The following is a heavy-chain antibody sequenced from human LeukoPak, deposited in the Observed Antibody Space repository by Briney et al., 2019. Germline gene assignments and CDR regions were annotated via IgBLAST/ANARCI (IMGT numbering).Heavy chain of an antibody. CDR1: GDSVSNNSVA. CDR2: TYYRSKWYN. Sequence: SQTLSLTCAISGDSVSNNSVAWNWIRHSPSRGLEWLGRTYYRSKWYNDYAVSVKGRIAINPETAKNQFSLQLNSVTPEDTAVYYCARDMDYYGSGNYYNSRWFDPWGQGTLVTVSS. V-gene: IGHV6-1*01. J-gene: IGHJ5*02. CDR3: ARDMDYYGSGNYYNSRWFDP. D-gene: IGHD3-10*01.